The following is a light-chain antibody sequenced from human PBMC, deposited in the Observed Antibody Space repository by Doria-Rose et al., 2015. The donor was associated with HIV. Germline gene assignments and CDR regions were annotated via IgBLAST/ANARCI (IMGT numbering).Light chain of an antibody. V-gene: IGKV1-39*01. CDR2: AAS. CDR3: QQSFSVPFT. Sequence: DIRVTQSPSSLSASVGGGVTITCRASQSISTYLTWYQQKPGSAPNLLIYAASTLQSGVPSRFSGSGSGTDFTLTISGLRPEDFATYYCQQSFSVPFTFGQGTRLEIK. CDR1: QSISTY. J-gene: IGKJ5*01.